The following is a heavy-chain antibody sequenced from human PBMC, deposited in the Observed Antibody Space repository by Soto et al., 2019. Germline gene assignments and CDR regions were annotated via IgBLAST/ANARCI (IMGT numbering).Heavy chain of an antibody. CDR2: ISYDGSNK. V-gene: IGHV3-30*18. D-gene: IGHD1-1*01. J-gene: IGHJ4*02. Sequence: GGSLRLSCAASGFTFSSYGMHWVRQAPGKGLEWVAVISYDGSNKYYADSVKGRFTISRDNSKNTLYLQMNSLRAEGTAVYYCAKDPEMATTLGFDYWGQGTLVTVSS. CDR1: GFTFSSYG. CDR3: AKDPEMATTLGFDY.